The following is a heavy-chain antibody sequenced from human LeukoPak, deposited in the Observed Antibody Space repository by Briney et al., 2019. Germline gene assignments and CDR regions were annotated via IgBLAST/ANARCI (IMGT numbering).Heavy chain of an antibody. CDR2: IHYSGST. D-gene: IGHD4-23*01. Sequence: PSETLSLTCTVSGGSISSSSIYWGWVRQSPGKGLEWMGSIHYSGSTYYNPSLKSRVTISVDTSKNQFSLKLSSVTAADTAVYYCARETVRWSPRGWFDPWGQGTLVTVSS. CDR1: GGSISSSSIY. CDR3: ARETVRWSPRGWFDP. V-gene: IGHV4-39*07. J-gene: IGHJ5*02.